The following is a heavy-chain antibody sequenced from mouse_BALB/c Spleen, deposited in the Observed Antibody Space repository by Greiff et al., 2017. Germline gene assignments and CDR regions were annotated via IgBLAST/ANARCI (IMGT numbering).Heavy chain of an antibody. Sequence: EVQGVESGGGLVQPKGSLKLSCAASGFTFNTYAMNWVRQAPGKGLEWVARIRSKSNNYATYYADSVKDRFTISRDDSQSMLYLQMNNLKTEDTAMYYCVRQDYDGYYVAYWGQGTLVTVSA. CDR1: GFTFNTYA. CDR2: IRSKSNNYAT. J-gene: IGHJ3*01. D-gene: IGHD2-3*01. CDR3: VRQDYDGYYVAY. V-gene: IGHV10-1*02.